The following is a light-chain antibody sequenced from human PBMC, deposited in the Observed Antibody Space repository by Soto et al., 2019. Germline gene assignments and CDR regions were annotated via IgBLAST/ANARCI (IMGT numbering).Light chain of an antibody. CDR3: QHYNDYSWT. CDR1: QSISIW. V-gene: IGKV1-5*03. Sequence: DIHMTQSPSTLSASVGDRVTITCRASQSISIWLAWYQQKPGKAPNLLIYKTSSLETGVPSRFSCSGSGTEFNLTISSLQPDDFATYYCQHYNDYSWTFGQGTKVEVK. CDR2: KTS. J-gene: IGKJ1*01.